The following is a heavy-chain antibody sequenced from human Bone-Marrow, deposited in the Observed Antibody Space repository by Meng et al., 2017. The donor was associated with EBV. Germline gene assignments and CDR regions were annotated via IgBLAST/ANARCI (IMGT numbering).Heavy chain of an antibody. D-gene: IGHD5-12*01. CDR2: INHNSGGT. CDR1: RYTFTGYY. V-gene: IGHV1-2*07. CDR3: AMGLATYFDY. J-gene: IGHJ4*02. Sequence: QVWRVKSGDEWKKPGASLNVACQASRYTFTGYYIHWVRQTPGQGIGWVGWINHNSGGTNYAGKVQGRFTMTRDTSITTAFMELSSLKSDDSAVYYCAMGLATYFDYWGQGTLVTVSS.